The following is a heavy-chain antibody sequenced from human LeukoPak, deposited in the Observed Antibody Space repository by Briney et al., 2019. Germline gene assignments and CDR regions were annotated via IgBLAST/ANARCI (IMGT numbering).Heavy chain of an antibody. J-gene: IGHJ6*03. CDR2: ISSSGSTI. Sequence: GGSLRLSCAASGFTFSSYEMNWVRQAPGKGLEWVSYISSSGSTIYYADSVKGRLTISRDNAKNSLYLQMNSLRAEDTAVYYCAREVATTNYYYYMDVWGKGTTVTVSS. CDR3: AREVATTNYYYYMDV. D-gene: IGHD5-12*01. CDR1: GFTFSSYE. V-gene: IGHV3-48*03.